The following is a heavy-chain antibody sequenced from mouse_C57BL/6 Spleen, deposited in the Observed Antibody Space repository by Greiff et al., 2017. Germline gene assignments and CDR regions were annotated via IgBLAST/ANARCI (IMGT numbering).Heavy chain of an antibody. CDR2: IWTGGGT. CDR1: GFSLTSYA. Sequence: QVQLKESGPGLVAPSQSLSITCTVSGFSLTSYAISWVRQQPGKGLEWLGVIWTGGGTNYNSARNSRLSISKDNSKSQVCLTMNSLQTDDTARYYCASDYLWYFDVWGTGTTVTVAS. J-gene: IGHJ1*03. CDR3: ASDYLWYFDV. D-gene: IGHD2-4*01. V-gene: IGHV2-9-1*01.